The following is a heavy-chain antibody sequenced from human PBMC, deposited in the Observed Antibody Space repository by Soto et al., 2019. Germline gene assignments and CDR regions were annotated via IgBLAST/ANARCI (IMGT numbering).Heavy chain of an antibody. CDR2: LSSTNRCI. CDR3: ARDRATTGPPTGLDF. CDR1: GFSFNSYT. J-gene: IGHJ4*02. V-gene: IGHV3-21*06. Sequence: EVQLVESGGGLVKPGGSLRLSCAASGFSFNSYTMNWVRKAPWKGLEWVSSLSSTNRCIYYADSVKGRFTISRDNAESSLYLQMHSLRDEDTAVYYCARDRATTGPPTGLDFWGQGTLVTVAS. D-gene: IGHD4-17*01.